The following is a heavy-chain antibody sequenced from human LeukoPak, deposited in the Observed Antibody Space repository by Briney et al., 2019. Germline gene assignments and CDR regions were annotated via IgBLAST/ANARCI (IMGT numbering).Heavy chain of an antibody. CDR2: ISYDGSKR. V-gene: IGHV3-30*03. J-gene: IGHJ4*02. Sequence: SGGSLRLSCTASGFLFSNYAMHWVRQAPGKGLEWVAIISYDGSKRYYADSVEGRFTISRDNAKNTLYLQMNSLRAADTAVYYCATKSATGFMFDYWGQGTLVTVSS. CDR3: ATKSATGFMFDY. CDR1: GFLFSNYA. D-gene: IGHD1-14*01.